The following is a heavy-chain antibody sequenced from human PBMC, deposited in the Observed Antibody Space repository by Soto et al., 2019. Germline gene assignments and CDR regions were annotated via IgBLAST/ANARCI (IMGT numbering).Heavy chain of an antibody. Sequence: PSETLSLTCTVSGGSLSSYWWSWIRQPPGKGLEWIGYIYYTGSTNYNPSLKSRVTISLDASKNQCSLNLNSATAADTAVYYCARGPGASGTYHYFFDYWGPGTMVTVYS. CDR3: ARGPGASGTYHYFFDY. D-gene: IGHD3-10*01. CDR1: GGSLSSYW. CDR2: IYYTGST. V-gene: IGHV4-59*01. J-gene: IGHJ4*02.